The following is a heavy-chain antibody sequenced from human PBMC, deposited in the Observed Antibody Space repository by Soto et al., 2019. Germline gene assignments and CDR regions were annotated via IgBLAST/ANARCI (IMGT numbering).Heavy chain of an antibody. D-gene: IGHD2-8*01. CDR3: AKVKIPSCTSGVCYNRGTKNYYGMDV. CDR2: ISYDGNNK. V-gene: IGHV3-30*18. Sequence: TGGSLRLSCAASGFTFCSYGMHWVRQAPGKGLEWVALISYDGNNKYYADSVQGRFTISRDNSKNTLYLQMNSLRAEDTAVYYCAKVKIPSCTSGVCYNRGTKNYYGMDVWGQGTTVTVSS. CDR1: GFTFCSYG. J-gene: IGHJ6*02.